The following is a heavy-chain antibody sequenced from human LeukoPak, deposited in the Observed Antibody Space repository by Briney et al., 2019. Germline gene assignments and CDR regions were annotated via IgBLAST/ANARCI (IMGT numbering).Heavy chain of an antibody. CDR2: IYYSGST. CDR3: ARRETTALFDY. CDR1: GGSISSYY. V-gene: IGHV4-59*08. J-gene: IGHJ4*02. D-gene: IGHD2-21*02. Sequence: PSETLSLTCTVSGGSISSYYWSWIRQPPGKGLEWTGYIYYSGSTNYNPSLKSRVTISVDTSKNQFSLKLSSVTAADTAVYYCARRETTALFDYWGQGTLVTVSS.